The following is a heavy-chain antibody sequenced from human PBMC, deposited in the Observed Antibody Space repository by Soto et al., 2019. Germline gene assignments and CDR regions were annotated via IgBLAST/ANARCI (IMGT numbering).Heavy chain of an antibody. D-gene: IGHD3-10*01. CDR1: GYTFTSNW. CDR2: IYPPDSDT. J-gene: IGHJ4*02. CDR3: ARHRAYGSGNVVFDY. V-gene: IGHV5-51*01. Sequence: GESLKISCKTSGYTFTSNWIGWVRQMPGKGLEWLGIIYPPDSDTRYSPSLEGQVTMSIDKSTSTAYLQWSSLKASDTAIYFCARHRAYGSGNVVFDYWGQGTLVTVSS.